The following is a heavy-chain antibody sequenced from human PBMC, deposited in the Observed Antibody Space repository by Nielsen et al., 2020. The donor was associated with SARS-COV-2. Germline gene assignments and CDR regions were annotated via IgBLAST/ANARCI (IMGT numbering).Heavy chain of an antibody. CDR1: GFSLSTSGMC. CDR3: ARFPLDPSAAGPGVFDL. J-gene: IGHJ2*01. Sequence: SGPTLVKPPQTLTLTCTFSGFSLSTSGMCVSWIRQPPGKALEWLARIDWDDDKYYSTSLKTRLTTSKDTSKNQVVLTMTNMDPVDTATYYCARFPLDPSAAGPGVFDLWGRGTLVTVSS. D-gene: IGHD6-13*01. V-gene: IGHV2-70*11. CDR2: IDWDDDK.